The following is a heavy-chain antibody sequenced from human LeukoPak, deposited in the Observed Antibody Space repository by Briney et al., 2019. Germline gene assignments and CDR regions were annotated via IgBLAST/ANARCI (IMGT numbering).Heavy chain of an antibody. V-gene: IGHV1-24*01. J-gene: IGHJ4*02. CDR1: GYPLTELS. D-gene: IGHD2-2*01. CDR2: FDPEDGET. CDR3: AIFSCSSTSCYYGY. Sequence: ASVQVSFQVSGYPLTELSLHWVRPAPGKGLEWMGGFDPEDGETIYAQKFQGRVTMTEDTSTDTAYMELSSLRSEDTAVYYCAIFSCSSTSCYYGYWGQGTLVTVSS.